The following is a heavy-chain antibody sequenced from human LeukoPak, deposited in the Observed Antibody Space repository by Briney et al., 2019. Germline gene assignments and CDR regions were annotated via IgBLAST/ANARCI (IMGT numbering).Heavy chain of an antibody. CDR2: IYYSGST. CDR3: ARTIWFGELPYYYYGMDV. V-gene: IGHV4-59*01. Sequence: SESLSLTCTVAGASISSYYGSWIRQPPGKGLEWIGYIYYSGSTNYNPSLKSRVTISVDTSKNQFSLKLSSVTAADTAVYYCARTIWFGELPYYYYGMDVWGKGTTVTVSS. J-gene: IGHJ6*04. CDR1: GASISSYY. D-gene: IGHD3-10*01.